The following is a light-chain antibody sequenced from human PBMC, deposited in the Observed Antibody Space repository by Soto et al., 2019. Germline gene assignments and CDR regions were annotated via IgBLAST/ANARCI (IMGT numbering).Light chain of an antibody. CDR2: EVS. CDR3: SSYTSSSTPYV. J-gene: IGLJ1*01. Sequence: QSALTQPASASGSPGQSITISCTGTSSDVGGYNYVSWYQQHPGKAPKLMIYEVSNRPSGVSNRFSGSKSGNTASLTISGLQAEDEADYYGSSYTSSSTPYVFGTGTKLTVL. V-gene: IGLV2-14*01. CDR1: SSDVGGYNY.